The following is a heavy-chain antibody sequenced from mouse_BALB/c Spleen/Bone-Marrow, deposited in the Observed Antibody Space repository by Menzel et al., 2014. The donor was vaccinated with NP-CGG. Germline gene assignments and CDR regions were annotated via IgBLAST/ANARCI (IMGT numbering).Heavy chain of an antibody. Sequence: VHVKQSGAELVKPGASVKLSCTASGFNIKDTYMHWVKQRPEQGLEWIGRIDPANGITKYDPKFQGKATITADTSSNTAYLQLSSLTSEDTAVYYCARPIFLWGQGTSVTVSS. CDR3: ARPIFL. CDR2: IDPANGIT. J-gene: IGHJ4*01. CDR1: GFNIKDTY. V-gene: IGHV14-3*02.